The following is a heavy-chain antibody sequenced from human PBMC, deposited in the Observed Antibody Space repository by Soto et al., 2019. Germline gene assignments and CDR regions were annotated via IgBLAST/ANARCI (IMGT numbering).Heavy chain of an antibody. CDR2: ISTNGVGT. Sequence: EVQLVESGGGLAQPGGSLRLSCAASGFTLSGYAMDWVRQAPGKGLEYVSGISTNGVGTYYANSVQGRFTISRDNSKNTEYLQMGSLRPEDMAVYYCARRARPDFYYMDVWCKGTPVTVSS. CDR1: GFTLSGYA. D-gene: IGHD6-6*01. J-gene: IGHJ6*03. V-gene: IGHV3-64*01. CDR3: ARRARPDFYYMDV.